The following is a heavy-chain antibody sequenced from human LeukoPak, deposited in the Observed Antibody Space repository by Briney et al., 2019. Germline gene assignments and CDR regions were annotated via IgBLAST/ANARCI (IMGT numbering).Heavy chain of an antibody. Sequence: PGGSLRLSCAASGFTFSSYGMHWVRQAPGKGLEWVAVIWYDGSNKYYADSVKGRFTISRDNSKNTLYLQMNSLRAEDTAVYYCAREARYYGSGEPGDYFDYWGQGTLVTVSS. CDR2: IWYDGSNK. CDR1: GFTFSSYG. V-gene: IGHV3-33*01. D-gene: IGHD3-10*01. CDR3: AREARYYGSGEPGDYFDY. J-gene: IGHJ4*02.